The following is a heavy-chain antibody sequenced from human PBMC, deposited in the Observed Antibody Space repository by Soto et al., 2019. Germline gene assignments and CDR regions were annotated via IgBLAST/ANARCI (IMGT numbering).Heavy chain of an antibody. CDR2: INHSGST. D-gene: IGHD2-15*01. J-gene: IGHJ6*03. CDR1: GGSFSGYY. V-gene: IGHV4-34*01. Sequence: SETLSLTCAVYGGSFSGYYWSWIRQPPGKGLEWIGEINHSGSTNYNPSLKSRVTISVDTSKNQFSLKLGPVTAADTAVYYCARVGLDCSGGSCYSGGGYYMDVWGKGTTVTVSS. CDR3: ARVGLDCSGGSCYSGGGYYMDV.